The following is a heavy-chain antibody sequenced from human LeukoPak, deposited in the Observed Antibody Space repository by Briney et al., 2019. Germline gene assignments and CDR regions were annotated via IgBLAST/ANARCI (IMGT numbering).Heavy chain of an antibody. CDR1: GASISSYSNY. CDR3: GRIHSAYVNC. J-gene: IGHJ4*02. CDR2: LYYSGTP. D-gene: IGHD1-26*01. Sequence: SETLSLTCNVSGASISSYSNYWGWIRQPPGKGLEWIGSLYYSGTPYYNPSLKSRVTMSLDTSKIQSSLRLSSVTAADTAVYDSGRIHSAYVNCWGKGTLVSVSS. V-gene: IGHV4-39*07.